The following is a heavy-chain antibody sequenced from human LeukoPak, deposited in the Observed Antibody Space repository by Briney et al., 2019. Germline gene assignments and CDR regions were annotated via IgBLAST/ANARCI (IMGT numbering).Heavy chain of an antibody. CDR3: ARGDSGYYGMDV. CDR1: GGTFSSYA. Sequence: ASVKVSCKASGGTFSSYAISWVRQAPGQGLEWMGGIIPIFGTANYAQKFQGRVTITADESTSTAYMELSSLRSEDTAVYYCARGDSGYYGMDVWGQGTTVTVSS. D-gene: IGHD2-21*02. CDR2: IIPIFGTA. J-gene: IGHJ6*02. V-gene: IGHV1-69*13.